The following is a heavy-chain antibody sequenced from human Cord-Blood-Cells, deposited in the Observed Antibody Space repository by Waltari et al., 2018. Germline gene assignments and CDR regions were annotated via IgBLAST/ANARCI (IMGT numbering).Heavy chain of an antibody. J-gene: IGHJ3*02. CDR2: INAGNGNT. Sequence: QVQLVQSGAEVKKPGASVKVSCKASGYTFTSYAMHWVRQAPGKRLEWMGWINAGNGNTKYSQKFQGRVTITRDTSASTAYMELSSLRSEDTAVYYCARDEGSGSYYNAFDIWGQGTMVTVSS. D-gene: IGHD3-10*01. CDR1: GYTFTSYA. V-gene: IGHV1-3*01. CDR3: ARDEGSGSYYNAFDI.